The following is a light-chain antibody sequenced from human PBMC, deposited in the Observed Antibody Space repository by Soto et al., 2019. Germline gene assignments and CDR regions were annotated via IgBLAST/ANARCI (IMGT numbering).Light chain of an antibody. J-gene: IGKJ2*01. Sequence: EIVMTQSPATLSVSPAERATLSCGASQDIGGDLAWYQQKPGQSPRLLIYGASARATGIPARFSGIGSGKVFTLTISSLQSEDFGVYYCQQFNQWPPTFGQGTKLEIK. CDR2: GAS. CDR1: QDIGGD. CDR3: QQFNQWPPT. V-gene: IGKV3-15*01.